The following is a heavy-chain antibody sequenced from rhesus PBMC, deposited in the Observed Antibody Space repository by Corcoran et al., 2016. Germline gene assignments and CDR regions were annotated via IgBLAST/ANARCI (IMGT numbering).Heavy chain of an antibody. V-gene: IGHV4-80*01. CDR1: GASISSYW. CDR2: INGNSGST. Sequence: QVQLQESGPGLVKPSETLSLTCAVSGASISSYWWNWLRQPPGKGLEWIGEINGNSGSTNYNPSLKSRVTISKDASKNQFSLKLRSGTAADTAVYYCARVEGGVVAPGLYGLDSWGQGVVVTVSS. D-gene: IGHD2-21*01. J-gene: IGHJ6*01. CDR3: ARVEGGVVAPGLYGLDS.